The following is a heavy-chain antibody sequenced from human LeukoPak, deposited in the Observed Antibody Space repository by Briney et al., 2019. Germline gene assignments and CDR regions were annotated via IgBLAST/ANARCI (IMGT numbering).Heavy chain of an antibody. Sequence: ASVKVSCKASGYTFTSYDINWVRQATGQGLEWMGWMNPNSGNTGYAQKFQGRVTMNRNTSISTAYMELSSLRSEDTAVYYCARFQTPYSYAFIYYYYYYMDVWGKGTTVTVSS. CDR1: GYTFTSYD. CDR3: ARFQTPYSYAFIYYYYYYMDV. J-gene: IGHJ6*03. CDR2: MNPNSGNT. D-gene: IGHD5-18*01. V-gene: IGHV1-8*01.